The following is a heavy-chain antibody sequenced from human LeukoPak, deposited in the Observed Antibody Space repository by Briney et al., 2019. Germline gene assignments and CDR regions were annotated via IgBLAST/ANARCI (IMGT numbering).Heavy chain of an antibody. D-gene: IGHD3-22*01. V-gene: IGHV1-2*02. Sequence: ASVKVSCKASGYTLTGYYMHWVRQAPGQGLEWMGWINPNSGGTNYAQKFQGRVTMTRDTSISTAYMELSRLRSDDTAVYYCARAGAVYDSSGNDAFGIWGQGTMVTVSS. J-gene: IGHJ3*02. CDR1: GYTLTGYY. CDR3: ARAGAVYDSSGNDAFGI. CDR2: INPNSGGT.